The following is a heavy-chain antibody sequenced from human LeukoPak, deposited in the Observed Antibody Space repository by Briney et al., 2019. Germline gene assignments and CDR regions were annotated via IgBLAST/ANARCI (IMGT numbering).Heavy chain of an antibody. CDR1: GGSISSNY. CDR3: ARVSGLYYFDY. V-gene: IGHV4-59*01. CDR2: IYYTGST. D-gene: IGHD3-16*01. J-gene: IGHJ4*02. Sequence: SETLSLTCTVSGGSISSNYWSWIRQPPGKGLEWIGFIYYTGSTNYNPSLKSRVTISVDTSKNQFSLKLNSVTAADTAVYYCARVSGLYYFDYWGQGTLVTVSS.